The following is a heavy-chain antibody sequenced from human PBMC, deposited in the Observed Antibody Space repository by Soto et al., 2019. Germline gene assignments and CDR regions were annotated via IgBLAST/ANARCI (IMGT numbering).Heavy chain of an antibody. CDR2: ITGTGGNT. Sequence: EVQLLESGGGLVQPGGSLRLSCAASGFPLSTYGMTWVRQAPGTGLEWVSAITGTGGNTYYVDSVNGRFTSSRDNSKNMLYLQVNSLRVEDTAVYYCARIRGYWYGLDVWGQGTTVTASS. CDR3: ARIRGYWYGLDV. J-gene: IGHJ6*02. V-gene: IGHV3-23*01. CDR1: GFPLSTYG.